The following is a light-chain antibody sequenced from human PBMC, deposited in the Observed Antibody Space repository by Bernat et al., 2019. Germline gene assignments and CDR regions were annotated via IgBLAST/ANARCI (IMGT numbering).Light chain of an antibody. J-gene: IGKJ2*01. CDR1: QNIGRY. CDR2: KTS. V-gene: IGKV1-39*01. Sequence: QMTQSPSSLSASVGDRVIITCRASQNIGRYLNWYQHKSGRAPILLIYKTSTLASGVPSTFSGSGSGTDFTLTISSLQPEDFATYFCQQSYHDLYTFGQGTKV. CDR3: QQSYHDLYT.